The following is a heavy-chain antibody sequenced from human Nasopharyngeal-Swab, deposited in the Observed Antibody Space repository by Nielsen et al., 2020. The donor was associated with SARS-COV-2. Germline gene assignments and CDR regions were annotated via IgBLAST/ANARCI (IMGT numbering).Heavy chain of an antibody. D-gene: IGHD1-26*01. J-gene: IGHJ4*02. CDR1: GFTFSSYS. CDR2: ISSSSSTI. V-gene: IGHV3-48*01. CDR3: ATDMGCATYFSH. Sequence: GESLKISCAASGFTFSSYSMNWVRQAPGKGLEWVSYISSSSSTIYYADSVKGRFTLSRDNAKNSLYLQMNSLRTEDTVVSYCATDMGCATYFSHWGQGTLVTVSS.